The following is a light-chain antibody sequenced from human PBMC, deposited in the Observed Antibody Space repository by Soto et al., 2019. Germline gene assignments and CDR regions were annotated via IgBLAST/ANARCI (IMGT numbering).Light chain of an antibody. V-gene: IGLV2-14*01. J-gene: IGLJ1*01. Sequence: QSVLTQPASVSGSPGQSITISCTGTSSDVGLYDYVSWYQQHPGKAPQLMIYAVSNRPSGVSNRFSASKSGNTASLFISGLQAEDEADYYCSSYTSDSSYVFGSGTKVTRP. CDR2: AVS. CDR3: SSYTSDSSYV. CDR1: SSDVGLYDY.